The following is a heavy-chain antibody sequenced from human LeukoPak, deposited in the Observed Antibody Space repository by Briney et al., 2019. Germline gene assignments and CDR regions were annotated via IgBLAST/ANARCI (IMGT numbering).Heavy chain of an antibody. D-gene: IGHD3-10*01. Sequence: SETLSLTCTVSGGSISSYYWSWIRQPAGKGLECIGRVYSSGSTNYNPSLKSRVTMSIDTSKNQFSLKLTSVTAADTAVYYCARGFNLYYYGSGSYYIPIIFDYWGQGTLVTVSS. CDR3: ARGFNLYYYGSGSYYIPIIFDY. CDR2: VYSSGST. V-gene: IGHV4-4*07. J-gene: IGHJ4*02. CDR1: GGSISSYY.